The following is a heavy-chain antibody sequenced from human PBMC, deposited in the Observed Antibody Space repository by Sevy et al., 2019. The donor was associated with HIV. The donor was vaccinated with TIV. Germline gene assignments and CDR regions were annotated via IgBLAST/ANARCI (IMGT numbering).Heavy chain of an antibody. CDR3: ARDGSGSYRYYYYGMDV. CDR2: ISSSSTYI. CDR1: GFTFSSYS. J-gene: IGHJ6*02. D-gene: IGHD3-10*01. Sequence: LSLTCAASGFTFSSYSMNWVRQAPGKGLEWVSSISSSSTYIYYADSVKGRFTISRDNAKNSLYLQMNSLRAEDTAVYYCARDGSGSYRYYYYGMDVWGQGTTVTVSS. V-gene: IGHV3-21*01.